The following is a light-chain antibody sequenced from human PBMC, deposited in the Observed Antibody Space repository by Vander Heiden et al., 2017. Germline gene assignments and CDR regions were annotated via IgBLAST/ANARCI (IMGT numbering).Light chain of an antibody. J-gene: IGKJ1*01. CDR1: QSISST. CDR2: GTS. CDR3: QQYNNGPPWT. Sequence: DIVMTQSPATLSVSPGERATLSCRASQSISSTLAWYQQKPGQAPRLLIYGTSTRATGIPARFSGSGSGTEFTLTISSLQSEDFAVYYCQQYNNGPPWTFGQGTKVEMK. V-gene: IGKV3-15*01.